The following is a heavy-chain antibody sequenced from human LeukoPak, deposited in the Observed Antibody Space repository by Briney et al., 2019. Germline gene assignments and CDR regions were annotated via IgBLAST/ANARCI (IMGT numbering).Heavy chain of an antibody. Sequence: GGSLRLSCAASGFTFSRYWMSWVRQAPRKGLEWVANIKQDGSEKYYVDSVKGRFTISRDNTKNSLYLQMNSLRAEDTAVYYCAKELNYVASMVDYWGQGTLVTVSS. CDR1: GFTFSRYW. CDR3: AKELNYVASMVDY. CDR2: IKQDGSEK. D-gene: IGHD3-10*01. J-gene: IGHJ4*02. V-gene: IGHV3-7*03.